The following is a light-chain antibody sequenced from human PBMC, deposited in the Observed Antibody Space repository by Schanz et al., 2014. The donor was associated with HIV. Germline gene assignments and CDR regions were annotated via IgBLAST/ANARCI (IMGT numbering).Light chain of an antibody. J-gene: IGKJ1*01. CDR1: QSISTW. V-gene: IGKV1-5*03. CDR2: MAS. Sequence: IQMTQSPSSLSASIGDRVTITCRASQSISTWLASYQQKPGKAPELLISMASNLESGVPSRFSGSGSRTEFTLTISSLQPDDFATYYCQQYTNYWTFGQGTKVEIK. CDR3: QQYTNYWT.